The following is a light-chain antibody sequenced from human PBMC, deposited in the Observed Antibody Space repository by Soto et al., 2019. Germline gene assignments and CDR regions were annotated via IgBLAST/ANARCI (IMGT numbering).Light chain of an antibody. CDR1: SRDVGSYNL. J-gene: IGLJ1*01. CDR2: EGS. V-gene: IGLV2-23*01. Sequence: QSVLTQPASVSGSPGQSSTISCTGTSRDVGSYNLVSWYQQHPGKAPKLMIYEGSKRPSGVSNRFSGSKSGNTASLTISGLQAEDEADYYCCSYAGSSTFYVFGTGTKVTV. CDR3: CSYAGSSTFYV.